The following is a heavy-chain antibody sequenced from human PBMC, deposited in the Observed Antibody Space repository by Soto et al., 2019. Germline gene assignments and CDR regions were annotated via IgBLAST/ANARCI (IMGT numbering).Heavy chain of an antibody. CDR2: IYYSGST. CDR3: ARLYYDFWSCYYLREDYYYYGMDV. J-gene: IGHJ6*02. V-gene: IGHV4-39*01. D-gene: IGHD3-3*01. Sequence: SETLSLTCTVSGGSISSSSYYWGWIRQPPGKGLEWIGSIYYSGSTYYNPSLKSRVTISVDTSKHQFSLKLSSVTAADTAVYYCARLYYDFWSCYYLREDYYYYGMDVWGQGTTVTVSS. CDR1: GGSISSSSYY.